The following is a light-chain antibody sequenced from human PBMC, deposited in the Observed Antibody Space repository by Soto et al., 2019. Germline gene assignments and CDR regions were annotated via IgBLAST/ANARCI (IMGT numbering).Light chain of an antibody. J-gene: IGKJ4*01. CDR2: DAS. Sequence: EIVLTQSPVTLSLSPGGRATLPCRASQSVSSYLAWYQQKPGQAPRLLIYDASNRATGIPARFSGSGSGTDFTLTISSLEPEDFAVYYCQQRSNLPLTFGGGTKVEIK. CDR3: QQRSNLPLT. V-gene: IGKV3-11*01. CDR1: QSVSSY.